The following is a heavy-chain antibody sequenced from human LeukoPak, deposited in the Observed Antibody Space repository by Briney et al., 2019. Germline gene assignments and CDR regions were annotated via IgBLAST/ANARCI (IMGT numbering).Heavy chain of an antibody. V-gene: IGHV3-7*01. D-gene: IGHD3-3*01. Sequence: GGSLRLSCAASGFTFSSYWMSWVRQAPGKGLEWVANIKQDGSEKYYVDSVKGRFTISRDNAKNSLYLQMNSLRAEDTAVYYCARSHGRAYDFWSGYPLYFDYWGQGTLVTVSS. CDR2: IKQDGSEK. J-gene: IGHJ4*02. CDR3: ARSHGRAYDFWSGYPLYFDY. CDR1: GFTFSSYW.